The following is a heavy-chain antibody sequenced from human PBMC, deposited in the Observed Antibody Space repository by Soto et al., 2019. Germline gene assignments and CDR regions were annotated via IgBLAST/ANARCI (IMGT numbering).Heavy chain of an antibody. CDR3: ASDLFRHYCGGDCTD. Sequence: QVQLVQSGAEVKKPGSSVKVSCKASGGTFSSYAISWVRQAPGQGLEWMGGIIPIFGTANYAQKFQGRVTSAGDESTRTAYMEMSSLRSEDTAVYYCASDLFRHYCGGDCTDGGQGTLVTVSS. CDR2: IIPIFGTA. J-gene: IGHJ4*02. V-gene: IGHV1-69*12. CDR1: GGTFSSYA. D-gene: IGHD2-21*02.